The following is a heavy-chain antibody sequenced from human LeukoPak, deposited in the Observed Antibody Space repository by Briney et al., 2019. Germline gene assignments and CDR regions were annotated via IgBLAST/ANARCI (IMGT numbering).Heavy chain of an antibody. CDR2: ISYDGSNK. Sequence: GGSLRLSCAASGFTFSSYAMHWVRQAPGKGLEWVAVISYDGSNKYYADSVKGRFTISRDNSKNTLYLQMNSLGAEDTAVYYCARGSFSPDSSGYYGTFNYWGQGTLVTVSS. D-gene: IGHD3-22*01. CDR1: GFTFSSYA. V-gene: IGHV3-30-3*01. CDR3: ARGSFSPDSSGYYGTFNY. J-gene: IGHJ4*02.